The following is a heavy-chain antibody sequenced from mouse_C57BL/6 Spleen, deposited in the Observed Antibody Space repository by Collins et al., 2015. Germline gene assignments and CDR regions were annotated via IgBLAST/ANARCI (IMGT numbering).Heavy chain of an antibody. CDR2: IYPGDGDT. D-gene: IGHD1-1*01. J-gene: IGHJ2*01. CDR3: ARSGSSYGDY. V-gene: IGHV1-87*01. Sequence: QVQLQQSGAELARPGXSVKLSCKASGYTFTSYWMQWVKQRPGQGLEWIGAIYPGDGDTRYTQKFKGKATLTADKSSSTAYMQLSSLASEDSAVYFCARSGSSYGDYWGQGTTLTVSS. CDR1: GYTFTSYW.